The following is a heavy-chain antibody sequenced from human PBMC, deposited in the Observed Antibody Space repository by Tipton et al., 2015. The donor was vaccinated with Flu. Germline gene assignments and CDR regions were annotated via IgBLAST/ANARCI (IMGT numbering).Heavy chain of an antibody. CDR2: ISWNTGST. Sequence: SLRLSCAASGFTFDDYGMHWVRQAPGKGLEWVSGISWNTGSTDYADSVKGRFTISRDNAKNSLYLQMNSLRPEDTALYYCAKVESFFYGYFDCWGQGTWVTVSS. D-gene: IGHD2/OR15-2a*01. CDR3: AKVESFFYGYFDC. CDR1: GFTFDDYG. J-gene: IGHJ4*02. V-gene: IGHV3-9*01.